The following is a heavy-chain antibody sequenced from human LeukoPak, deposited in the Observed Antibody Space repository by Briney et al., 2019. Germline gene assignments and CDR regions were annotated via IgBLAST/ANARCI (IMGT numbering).Heavy chain of an antibody. Sequence: GGSLRLSCAASGFPFSRYAMSLVRQGPGEGLEWVSAISGRGGSTYYADSVKGRFTISRDNSKNTLYLQMNSLRAEDTAVYYCAIRGYSGYDYFYYMDVWGKGTTVTVSS. J-gene: IGHJ6*03. CDR1: GFPFSRYA. D-gene: IGHD5-12*01. CDR3: AIRGYSGYDYFYYMDV. CDR2: ISGRGGST. V-gene: IGHV3-23*01.